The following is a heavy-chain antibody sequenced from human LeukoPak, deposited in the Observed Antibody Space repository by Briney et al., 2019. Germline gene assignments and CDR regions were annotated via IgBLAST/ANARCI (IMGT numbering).Heavy chain of an antibody. D-gene: IGHD3-10*01. J-gene: IGHJ4*02. CDR2: INHSGST. CDR1: GGSLSGYY. Sequence: PSETLSLTCAVYGGSLSGYYWSWIRQPPGKGLEWIGEINHSGSTNYNPSLKSRVTISVDTSKNQFSLKLSSVTAADTAVYYCARGRVLYYFDYWGQGTLVTVSS. CDR3: ARGRVLYYFDY. V-gene: IGHV4-34*01.